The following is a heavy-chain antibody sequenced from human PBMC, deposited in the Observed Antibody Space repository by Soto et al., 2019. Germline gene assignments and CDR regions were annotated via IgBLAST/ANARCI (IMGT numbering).Heavy chain of an antibody. Sequence: QVQLVESGGGVVQPGRSLRLSCAASGFTFGRFGMHWVRQAPGKGLEWVAVISYDGRNKYDAESVKGRFTISRDNSKNTVYLQMDSLRAEDTAVYYCARETTATPTSAGLDMWGQGTLVTVSS. CDR1: GFTFGRFG. D-gene: IGHD4-17*01. CDR2: ISYDGRNK. J-gene: IGHJ3*02. V-gene: IGHV3-30*04. CDR3: ARETTATPTSAGLDM.